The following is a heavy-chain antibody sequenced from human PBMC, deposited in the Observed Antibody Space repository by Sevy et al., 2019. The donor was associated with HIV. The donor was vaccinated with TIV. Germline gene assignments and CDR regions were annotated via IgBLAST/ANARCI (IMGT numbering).Heavy chain of an antibody. CDR1: GYTFSSYD. D-gene: IGHD1-26*01. CDR2: MNPNNGNT. CDR3: ARSLRRIKPVLEGGSYDS. Sequence: ASVKVSCETSGYTFSSYDMNWVRQAPGQGLEWMGWMNPNNGNTAYAPKFQGRITMTSNTSISTAYIGLSSLRSEDTAVYYCARSLRRIKPVLEGGSYDSWGQGTLLTVSS. V-gene: IGHV1-8*01. J-gene: IGHJ4*02.